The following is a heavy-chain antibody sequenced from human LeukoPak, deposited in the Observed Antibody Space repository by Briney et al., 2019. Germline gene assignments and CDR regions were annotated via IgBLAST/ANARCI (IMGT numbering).Heavy chain of an antibody. Sequence: GGSLRLSCAASGFTFSSYAMTWVRQAPGKGLEWVSAINGSGGSTYYADSVKGRFTISRDNSKNTLFLQMNSLRAEDTAVYYCAKGSSIGARMTMIDDWGQGSLVTVSS. CDR1: GFTFSSYA. J-gene: IGHJ4*02. V-gene: IGHV3-23*01. CDR3: AKGSSIGARMTMIDD. CDR2: INGSGGST. D-gene: IGHD3-22*01.